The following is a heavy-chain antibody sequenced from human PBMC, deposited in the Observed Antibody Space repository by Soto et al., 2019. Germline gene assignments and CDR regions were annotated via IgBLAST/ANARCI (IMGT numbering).Heavy chain of an antibody. V-gene: IGHV4-59*01. Sequence: PSETLSLTCTVSGGSISSYYWSWIRQPPGKGLEWIGYIYYSGSTNYNPSLKSRVTISVDTSKNQFSLKLSSVTAADTAVYYCARDRESNVPPGGMDVWGQGTTVTVSS. CDR3: ARDRESNVPPGGMDV. CDR1: GGSISSYY. J-gene: IGHJ6*02. CDR2: IYYSGST. D-gene: IGHD4-4*01.